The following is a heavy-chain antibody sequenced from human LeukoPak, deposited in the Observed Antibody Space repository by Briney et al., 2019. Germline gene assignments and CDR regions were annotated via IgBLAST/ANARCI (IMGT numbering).Heavy chain of an antibody. V-gene: IGHV3-48*04. D-gene: IGHD6-19*01. CDR2: ISSSGSTI. J-gene: IGHJ4*02. CDR3: ARTRYSSGWPGFGY. CDR1: GFTFNSYW. Sequence: PGGSLRLSCAASGFTFNSYWMNWVRQAPGKGLEWVSYISSSGSTIYYADSVKGRFTISRDNAKNSLYLQMNSLRAEDTAVYYCARTRYSSGWPGFGYWGQGTLVTVSS.